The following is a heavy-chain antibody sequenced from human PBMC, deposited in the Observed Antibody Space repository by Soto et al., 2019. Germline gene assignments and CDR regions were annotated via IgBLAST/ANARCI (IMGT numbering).Heavy chain of an antibody. D-gene: IGHD2-8*01. CDR3: ARGDSTDCSNGVCSFFYNHDMDV. CDR2: INPKSGGT. Sequence: ASVKVSCKASGYSFTDYHIHWVRQAPGQGLEWLGRINPKSGGTSTAQKFQGWVTMTTDTSISTASMELTRLTSDDTAIYYCARGDSTDCSNGVCSFFYNHDMDVWG. V-gene: IGHV1-2*04. J-gene: IGHJ6*02. CDR1: GYSFTDYH.